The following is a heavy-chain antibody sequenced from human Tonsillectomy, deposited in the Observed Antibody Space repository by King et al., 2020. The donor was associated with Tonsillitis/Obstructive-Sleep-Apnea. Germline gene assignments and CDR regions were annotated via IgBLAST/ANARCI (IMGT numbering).Heavy chain of an antibody. CDR2: IYWDDDK. D-gene: IGHD5-12*01. CDR3: AHRSGRGGFQD. V-gene: IGHV2-5*02. Sequence: ITLKESGPTLVKPTQTLTLTCTFSGFPLNTSGVGVGWIRQPPGKALEWLALIYWDDDKRYSPSPKRRFTITQDTSKNQVVLTMTNMDPVDTATYYCAHRSGRGGFQDWGQGTLVTVSS. CDR1: GFPLNTSGVG. J-gene: IGHJ4*02.